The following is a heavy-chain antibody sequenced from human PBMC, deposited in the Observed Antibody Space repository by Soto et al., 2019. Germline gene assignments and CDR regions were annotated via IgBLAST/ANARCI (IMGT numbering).Heavy chain of an antibody. D-gene: IGHD2-15*01. CDR3: ARDRGGDIVVVVAAD. Sequence: GGSLRLSCAASGFTFSSYSMNWVRQAPGKGLEWVSSISSSSSYIYYADSVKGRFTISRDNAKNSLYLQMNSLRAEDMAVYYCARDRGGDIVVVVAADWGQGTLVTVSS. CDR1: GFTFSSYS. CDR2: ISSSSSYI. J-gene: IGHJ4*02. V-gene: IGHV3-21*01.